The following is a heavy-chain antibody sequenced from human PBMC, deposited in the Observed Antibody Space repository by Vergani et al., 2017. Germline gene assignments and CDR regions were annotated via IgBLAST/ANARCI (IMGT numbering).Heavy chain of an antibody. Sequence: QVQLVESGGGVVQPGTSLRLSCAASGFIFKNHGMQWVRQAPGKGLEWVAVISDGGSNEHYVDSVKGRFTISRDNSKNTLYLQMNSLRAEDTAVYYCARDREGSGYYYMDVWGTGTTVTVS. CDR1: GFIFKNHG. CDR2: ISDGGSNE. D-gene: IGHD3-3*01. V-gene: IGHV3-30*03. CDR3: ARDREGSGYYYMDV. J-gene: IGHJ6*03.